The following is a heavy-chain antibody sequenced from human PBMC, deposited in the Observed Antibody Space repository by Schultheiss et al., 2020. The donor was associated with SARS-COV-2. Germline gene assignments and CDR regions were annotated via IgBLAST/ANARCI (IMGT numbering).Heavy chain of an antibody. Sequence: ASVKVSCKASGGTFSSYAISWVRQAPGQGLEWMGWISAYNGNTNYAQKLQGRVTMTRDTSTSTAYMELSSLRSEDTAVYYCARGRGVVPAARFNWFDPWGQGTLVTVSS. CDR2: ISAYNGNT. V-gene: IGHV1-18*01. D-gene: IGHD2-2*01. CDR1: GGTFSSYA. J-gene: IGHJ5*02. CDR3: ARGRGVVPAARFNWFDP.